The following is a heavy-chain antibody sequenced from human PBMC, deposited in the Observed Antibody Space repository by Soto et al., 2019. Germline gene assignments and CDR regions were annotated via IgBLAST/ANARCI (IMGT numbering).Heavy chain of an antibody. J-gene: IGHJ4*02. D-gene: IGHD6-13*01. CDR1: GGSVTNYY. CDR3: ARNGGSTWFYFDS. Sequence: QVQLQQWGAGLLKPSETLSLTCAVNGGSVTNYYGCWIRQSPGKGLEWIGEVSHTGHTNYNPSLKSRVTMSIDTSKNQFFLKLNSVTAADIGMYYCARNGGSTWFYFDSWGQGTVVTVSS. CDR2: VSHTGHT. V-gene: IGHV4-34*01.